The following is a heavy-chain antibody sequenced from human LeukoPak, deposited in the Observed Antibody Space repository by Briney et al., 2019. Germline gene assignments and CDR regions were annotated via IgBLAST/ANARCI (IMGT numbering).Heavy chain of an antibody. D-gene: IGHD4-11*01. CDR1: GATFTSYA. J-gene: IGHJ4*02. Sequence: SVKLSCKGSGATFTSYAISWVRQPQTPGLEWMGKIIPILGITNYAQKYRGGVTITADKSTSTAYMELSSLRSEDTAVYYCARDLRDYANSPLDYWGQRTLVSVSS. V-gene: IGHV1-69*04. CDR3: ARDLRDYANSPLDY. CDR2: IIPILGIT.